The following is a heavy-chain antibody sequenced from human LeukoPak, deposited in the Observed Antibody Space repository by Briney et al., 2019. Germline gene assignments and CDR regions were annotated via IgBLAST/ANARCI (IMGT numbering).Heavy chain of an antibody. J-gene: IGHJ4*02. CDR2: ISGSGGST. D-gene: IGHD6-6*01. CDR1: GFTFSNYN. Sequence: GGSLRLSCAASGFTFSNYNMNWVRQAPGKGLEWVSAISGSGGSTYYADSVKGRFTISRDNSKNTLYLQMNSLRAEDTAVYYCAKKYSSSSARDYWGQGTLVTVSS. CDR3: AKKYSSSSARDY. V-gene: IGHV3-23*01.